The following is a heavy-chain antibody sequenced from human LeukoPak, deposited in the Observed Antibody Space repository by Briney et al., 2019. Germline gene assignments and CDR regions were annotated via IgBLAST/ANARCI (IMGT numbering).Heavy chain of an antibody. CDR2: IYPGDYDT. Sequence: GESLKISCKGSGYIFTSYWIGWVRQMPGKGVEWMGIIYPGDYDTRYSPSFQGQVTISADKSISTAYLQWSSLKASDTAMYYCARRDADCSSTSCYAGEFDYWGQGTLVTVSS. J-gene: IGHJ4*02. CDR1: GYIFTSYW. D-gene: IGHD2-2*01. CDR3: ARRDADCSSTSCYAGEFDY. V-gene: IGHV5-51*01.